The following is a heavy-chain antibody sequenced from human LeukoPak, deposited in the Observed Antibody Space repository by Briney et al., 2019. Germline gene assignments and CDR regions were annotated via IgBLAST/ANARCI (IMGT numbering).Heavy chain of an antibody. CDR3: AKDWSCDF. D-gene: IGHD1-26*01. CDR2: ISDSGGKT. CDR1: GFTFSNYA. J-gene: IGHJ4*02. V-gene: IGHV3-23*01. Sequence: GGSLRLSCAASGFTFSNYAMTWVRQVPGKGLEWVSAISDSGGKTHYADPVKGRFTISRDNSKSTLYLQMNSLGAGDTAIYYCAKDWSCDFWGQGTLVTVSS.